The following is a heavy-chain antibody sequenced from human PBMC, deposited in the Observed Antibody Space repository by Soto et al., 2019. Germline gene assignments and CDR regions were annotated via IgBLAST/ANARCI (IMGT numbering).Heavy chain of an antibody. J-gene: IGHJ5*02. CDR3: VLGVDANSHYNRFDP. Sequence: QVQLVESGGGVVQPGMSLRLSCATSGFIFNKYGIHWVRQAPGKGLEWVAVIWYDGSKLSYVDSVKGLFTISRDSSKNTVYLQMDSRSAEATARYHCVLGVDANSHYNRFDPCGQGTLVTVSS. D-gene: IGHD3-10*01. CDR1: GFIFNKYG. CDR2: IWYDGSKL. V-gene: IGHV3-33*01.